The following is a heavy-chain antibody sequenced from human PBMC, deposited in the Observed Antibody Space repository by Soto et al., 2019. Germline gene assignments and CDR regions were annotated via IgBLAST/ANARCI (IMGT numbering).Heavy chain of an antibody. CDR2: ITSSNSYI. CDR3: ARDGGRLYRGDHYFDY. Sequence: GGSLRLSCAASGFIFCSYSMSWVRQAPGKGLKWVSLITSSNSYIYYGDSVKGRFTISRDNAKKSLYLQMNSLRAEDTAVYYCARDGGRLYRGDHYFDYWGLGTLVTVSS. J-gene: IGHJ4*02. D-gene: IGHD3-10*01. CDR1: GFIFCSYS. V-gene: IGHV3-21*01.